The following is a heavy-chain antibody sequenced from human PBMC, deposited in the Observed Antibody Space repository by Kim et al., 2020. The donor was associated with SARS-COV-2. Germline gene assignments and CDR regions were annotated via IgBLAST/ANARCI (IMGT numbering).Heavy chain of an antibody. D-gene: IGHD3-3*01. V-gene: IGHV4-34*01. CDR1: GGSFSGYY. Sequence: SETLSLTCAVYGGSFSGYYWSWIRQPPGKGLEWIGEINHSGSTNYNPSLKSRVTISVDTSKNQFSLKLSSVTAADTAVYYCARDHYYDFWSGGRFDPWGQGTLVTVSS. CDR2: INHSGST. CDR3: ARDHYYDFWSGGRFDP. J-gene: IGHJ5*02.